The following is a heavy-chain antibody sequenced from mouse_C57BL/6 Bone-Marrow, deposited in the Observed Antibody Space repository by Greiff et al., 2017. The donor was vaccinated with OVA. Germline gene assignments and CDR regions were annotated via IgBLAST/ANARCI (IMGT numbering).Heavy chain of an antibody. CDR1: GYTFTSYW. Sequence: QVQLQQPGAELVKPGASVKLSCKASGYTFTSYWMHWVKQRPGQGLEWIGMIHPNSGSTNYNEKFKSKATLTVDKSSSTAYMQLSSLTSEDSAVYYCARRLGSVYYFDYWGQGTTLTVSS. CDR2: IHPNSGST. D-gene: IGHD4-1*01. CDR3: ARRLGSVYYFDY. V-gene: IGHV1-64*01. J-gene: IGHJ2*01.